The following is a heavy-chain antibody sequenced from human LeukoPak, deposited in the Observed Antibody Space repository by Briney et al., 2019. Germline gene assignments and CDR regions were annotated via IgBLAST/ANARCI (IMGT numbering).Heavy chain of an antibody. CDR1: GGSISSSSYY. CDR3: ARRTLNGSGSYYFDY. V-gene: IGHV4-39*01. D-gene: IGHD3-10*01. J-gene: IGHJ4*02. Sequence: SETLSLTCTVSGGSISSSSYYWGWIRQPPGKGLEWIGSIYYSGSTYYNPSLKSRVTISVDTSKNQFSLKLSSVTAADTAVYYCARRTLNGSGSYYFDYWGQGTLVTVSS. CDR2: IYYSGST.